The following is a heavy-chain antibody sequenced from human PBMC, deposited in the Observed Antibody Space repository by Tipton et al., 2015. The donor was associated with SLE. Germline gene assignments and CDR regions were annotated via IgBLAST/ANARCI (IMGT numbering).Heavy chain of an antibody. CDR3: AKSRERSSGGYYFDY. V-gene: IGHV3-21*01. Sequence: GSLRLSCAASGFTFSSYSMNWVRQAPGKGLEWVSSISSSSSYIYYADSVKGRFTIPRDNAKNSLYLQMNSLRAEDAAVYYCAKSRERSSGGYYFDYWGQGTLVTVSS. CDR1: GFTFSSYS. CDR2: ISSSSSYI. J-gene: IGHJ4*02. D-gene: IGHD1-26*01.